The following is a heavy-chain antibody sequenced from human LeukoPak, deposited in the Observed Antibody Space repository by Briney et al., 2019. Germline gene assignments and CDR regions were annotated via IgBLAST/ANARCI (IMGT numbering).Heavy chain of an antibody. D-gene: IGHD6-13*01. CDR3: ARVKGNSSSWYLRY. V-gene: IGHV4-38-2*01. Sequence: SETLSLTCAVSGYSISSGYYWGWIRQPPGKGLGWIGSIYHSGSTYYNPSLKSRVTISVDTSKNQFSLKLSSVTAADTAVYYCARVKGNSSSWYLRYWGQGTLVTVSS. CDR2: IYHSGST. CDR1: GYSISSGYY. J-gene: IGHJ4*02.